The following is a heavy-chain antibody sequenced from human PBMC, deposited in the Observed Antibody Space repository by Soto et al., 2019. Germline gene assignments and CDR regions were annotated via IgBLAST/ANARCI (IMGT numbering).Heavy chain of an antibody. D-gene: IGHD1-26*01. V-gene: IGHV3-74*01. Sequence: EVQLVESGGGLVQPGGSLILSCAASGFSFSIYWMHWVRQAPGKGLVWVSRIITDGSSTSYADSVKGRFTISRDNAKNTLYLQMNSLRAEDTSVYYCATVLSTRGYYMDAWGKGTTVTVSS. CDR2: IITDGSST. CDR3: ATVLSTRGYYMDA. CDR1: GFSFSIYW. J-gene: IGHJ6*03.